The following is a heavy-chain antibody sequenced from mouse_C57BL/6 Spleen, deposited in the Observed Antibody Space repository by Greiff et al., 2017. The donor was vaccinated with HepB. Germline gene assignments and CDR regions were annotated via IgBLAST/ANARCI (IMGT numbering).Heavy chain of an antibody. CDR1: GYTFTSYW. CDR3: ATHYYGSSYPYWYFDV. Sequence: QVQLQQPGAELVHPGASVKMSCKASGYTFTSYWLTLVKQWPGQGLEWIGDIYPGSGSTNYNEKFKSKATLTVDTSSSTAYMQLSSLTSEDSAVYYCATHYYGSSYPYWYFDVWGTGTTVTVSS. D-gene: IGHD1-1*01. CDR2: IYPGSGST. V-gene: IGHV1-55*01. J-gene: IGHJ1*03.